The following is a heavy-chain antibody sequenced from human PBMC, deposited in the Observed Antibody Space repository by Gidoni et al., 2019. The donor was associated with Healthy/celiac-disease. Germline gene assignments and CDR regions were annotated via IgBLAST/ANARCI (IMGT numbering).Heavy chain of an antibody. CDR2: ISGSGGST. CDR3: AKGEYYDTHVGWV. V-gene: IGHV3-23*01. J-gene: IGHJ4*02. D-gene: IGHD3-16*01. Sequence: EVQLLESGGGLVQPGGSLRLSCAASGFPFSSYAMGWVRQAPGKGLEWGSAISGSGGSTYYADSVKGRFTISRDNSKNTLYLQMNSLRAEDTAVYYCAKGEYYDTHVGWVWGQGTLVTVSS. CDR1: GFPFSSYA.